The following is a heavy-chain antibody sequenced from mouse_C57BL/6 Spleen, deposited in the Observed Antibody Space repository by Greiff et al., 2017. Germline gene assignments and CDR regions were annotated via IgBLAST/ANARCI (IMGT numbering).Heavy chain of an antibody. CDR3: AKYGVRRGGYAMDY. D-gene: IGHD2-14*01. V-gene: IGHV1-42*01. CDR2: INPSTGGT. Sequence: VQLQQSGPELVKPGASVKISCKASGYSFTGYYMNWVKQSPEKSLEWIGEINPSTGGTTYNQKFQAKAPLTVDISSSTASMQLKSQTSGGSAVYYGAKYGVRRGGYAMDYWGQGTSVTVSS. J-gene: IGHJ4*01. CDR1: GYSFTGYY.